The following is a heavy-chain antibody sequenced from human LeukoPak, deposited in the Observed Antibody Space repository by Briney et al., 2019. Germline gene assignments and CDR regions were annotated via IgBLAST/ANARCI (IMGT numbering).Heavy chain of an antibody. Sequence: XXSLRLSCAVSGLTFSSSWMDWVSQAPGKGLEWVASINPDGNKKYSADSVKGRFTISRDNAENSLYLQMNSLRVEDTAFYYCARDLAYSRLDYWGQGMLVTVSS. J-gene: IGHJ4*02. CDR2: INPDGNKK. D-gene: IGHD5-18*01. CDR1: GLTFSSSW. V-gene: IGHV3-7*01. CDR3: ARDLAYSRLDY.